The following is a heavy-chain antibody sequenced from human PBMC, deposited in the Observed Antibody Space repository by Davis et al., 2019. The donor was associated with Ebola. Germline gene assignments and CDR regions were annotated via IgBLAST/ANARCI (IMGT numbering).Heavy chain of an antibody. V-gene: IGHV1-24*01. CDR3: ATHISYYYDSSGDYFDY. CDR1: GYTLSDFS. J-gene: IGHJ4*02. D-gene: IGHD3-22*01. Sequence: ASVKVSCKVSGYTLSDFSIHWVRQAPGKGLEWMGGFDPEDEETIYAQKFQGRVTMTEDTSTDTAYMELSSLRSEDTAVYYCATHISYYYDSSGDYFDYWGQGTLVTVSS. CDR2: FDPEDEET.